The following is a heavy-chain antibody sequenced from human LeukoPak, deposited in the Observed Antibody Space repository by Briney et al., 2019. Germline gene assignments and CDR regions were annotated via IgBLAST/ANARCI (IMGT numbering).Heavy chain of an antibody. CDR2: ISGSGGST. V-gene: IGHV3-23*01. Sequence: PGGSLRLSCAASGFTFSSYAMSWVRQAPGKGLEWVSAISGSGGSTYYADSVKGRFTISRDNSKNTLYLQMNSLRAEDTAVYYCAKGVTIFGVVIVDYWGQGTLVTVSS. D-gene: IGHD3-3*01. J-gene: IGHJ4*02. CDR3: AKGVTIFGVVIVDY. CDR1: GFTFSSYA.